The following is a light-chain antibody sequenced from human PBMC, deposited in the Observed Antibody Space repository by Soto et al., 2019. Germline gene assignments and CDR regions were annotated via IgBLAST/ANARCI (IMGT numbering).Light chain of an antibody. CDR3: QQRSNWPPLT. Sequence: EIVLTQSPATLSLSPGERATLSCRASQSVSSYLAWYQQKPGQAPRLLTYDASNRATGIPARFSGSWSGTDFTLTISSLEPEDFAVYYCQQRSNWPPLTFGGGTKVEIK. J-gene: IGKJ4*01. V-gene: IGKV3-11*01. CDR2: DAS. CDR1: QSVSSY.